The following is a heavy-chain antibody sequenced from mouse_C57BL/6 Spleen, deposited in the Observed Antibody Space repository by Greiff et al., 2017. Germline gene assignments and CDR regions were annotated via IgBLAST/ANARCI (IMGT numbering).Heavy chain of an antibody. CDR2: IDPSDSET. Sequence: QVQLQQPGAELVRPGSSVKLSCKASGYTFTSYWMHWVKQRPIQGLEWIGNIDPSDSETHYNQKFKDKATLTVDKSSSTAYMQRSSLTSEDSAVYYCARSEHYYAMDYWGQGTSVTVSS. J-gene: IGHJ4*01. V-gene: IGHV1-52*01. CDR3: ARSEHYYAMDY. CDR1: GYTFTSYW.